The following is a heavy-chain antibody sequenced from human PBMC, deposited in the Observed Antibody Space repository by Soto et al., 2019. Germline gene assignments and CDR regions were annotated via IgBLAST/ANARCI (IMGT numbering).Heavy chain of an antibody. CDR2: IWYDGSNK. CDR3: ARDPIVATLRGFDY. D-gene: IGHD5-12*01. CDR1: GFTFSSYG. J-gene: IGHJ4*02. Sequence: GGSLRLSCAASGFTFSSYGMHWVRQAPGKGLEWVAVIWYDGSNKYYADSVKGRFTISRDNSKNTLYLQMNSLRAEDTAVYYCARDPIVATLRGFDYWGQGTLVTVSS. V-gene: IGHV3-33*01.